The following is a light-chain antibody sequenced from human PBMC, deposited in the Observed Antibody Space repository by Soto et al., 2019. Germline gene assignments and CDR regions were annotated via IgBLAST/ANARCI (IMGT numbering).Light chain of an antibody. J-gene: IGKJ3*01. CDR2: KAS. CDR1: QSISRG. V-gene: IGKV1-5*03. Sequence: DIQLTEAPSTLSASVGDRFTITFRASQSISRGLAWYQQKPGKAPKLLIYKASSLESGVPSRFSGSGSGTEFTLTLSSLQPDDFATYYCQQYNSYPITFGPGTKVDIK. CDR3: QQYNSYPIT.